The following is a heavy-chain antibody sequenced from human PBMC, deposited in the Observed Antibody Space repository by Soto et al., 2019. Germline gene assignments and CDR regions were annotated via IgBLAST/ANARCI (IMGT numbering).Heavy chain of an antibody. CDR3: TSRFCSSTSCSPDDY. CDR1: GFTFTNAW. D-gene: IGHD2-2*01. J-gene: IGHJ4*02. V-gene: IGHV3-15*01. CDR2: IRTKTDGGTT. Sequence: EVQLVESGGGLVKPGGSLRLSCVASGFTFTNAWMSWFRQAPGKGLEWVGRIRTKTDGGTTDYAAPVKGRFTLSRNDTKNTLFLQMSSLRTEDTAVYYCTSRFCSSTSCSPDDYWGQGTLVTVSS.